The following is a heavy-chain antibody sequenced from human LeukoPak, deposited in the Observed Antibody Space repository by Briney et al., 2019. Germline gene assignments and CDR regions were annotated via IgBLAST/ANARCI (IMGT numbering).Heavy chain of an antibody. D-gene: IGHD4-17*01. CDR1: GFTFDNYA. Sequence: PGGSLRLSCAASGFTFDNYAMHWVRQAPGKGLEWVSGISWNSGSIGHADSVKGRFTVSRDNAKNSLYMQMNSLRPEDTALYYCVKDPRALTMTTRSGFDYWGQGTLVTVSS. CDR2: ISWNSGSI. CDR3: VKDPRALTMTTRSGFDY. V-gene: IGHV3-9*01. J-gene: IGHJ4*02.